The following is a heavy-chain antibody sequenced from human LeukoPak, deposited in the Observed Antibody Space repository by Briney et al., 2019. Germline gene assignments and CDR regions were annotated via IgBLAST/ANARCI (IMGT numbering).Heavy chain of an antibody. CDR1: GFTFSSYS. CDR3: SRKSERTLGNLAGYSNAYFDY. V-gene: IGHV3-21*01. J-gene: IGHJ4*02. CDR2: ISSSSSYI. Sequence: TGGSLRLSCAASGFTFSSYSMNWVRQAPGKGLEWVSSISSSSSYIYYADSVKGRFTISRDNAKNSLYLQMNSLRAEDTAVYYWSRKSERTLGNLAGYSNAYFDYWGQGTLVTVSS. D-gene: IGHD3-9*01.